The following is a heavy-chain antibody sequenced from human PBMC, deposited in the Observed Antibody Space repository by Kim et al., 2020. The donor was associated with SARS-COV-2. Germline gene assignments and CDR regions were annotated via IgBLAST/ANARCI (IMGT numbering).Heavy chain of an antibody. CDR3: TRNYDFKFDP. CDR2: IRRKIDNYAT. V-gene: IGHV3-73*01. Sequence: GGSLRLSCAAAGFTFSDSPMHWVRQASGKGLEWVAHIRRKIDNYATAYAASVRGRFTISRDDSENTAYLQMNSLRVEDTAVYYCTRNYDFKFDPWGQGTLVTVSS. CDR1: GFTFSDSP. D-gene: IGHD3-3*01. J-gene: IGHJ5*02.